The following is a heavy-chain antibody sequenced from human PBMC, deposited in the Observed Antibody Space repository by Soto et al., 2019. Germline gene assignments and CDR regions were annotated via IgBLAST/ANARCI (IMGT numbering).Heavy chain of an antibody. CDR1: GGSIYRSGYY. J-gene: IGHJ6*02. Sequence: PSETLSLTCTVSGGSIYRSGYYWGWIRQPPGRGLEWIGNIDYNGVTYSNPSLKSRVTISRDTSKNQFSLKLTSVTAADTALYYCARAEVPQWFAKGYYGMDVWGQGTTVTVSS. D-gene: IGHD2-8*01. CDR3: ARAEVPQWFAKGYYGMDV. CDR2: IDYNGVT. V-gene: IGHV4-39*01.